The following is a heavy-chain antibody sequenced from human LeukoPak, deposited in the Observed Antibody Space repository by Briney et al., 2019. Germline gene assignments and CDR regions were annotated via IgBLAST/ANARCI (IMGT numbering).Heavy chain of an antibody. J-gene: IGHJ6*04. D-gene: IGHD6-13*01. V-gene: IGHV4-38-2*01. CDR2: IYHSGST. CDR3: ASATSLVYYGMDV. Sequence: SETLSLTCAVSGYSISSGYYWGWIRQPPGKGLEWIGSIYHSGSTYYNPSLKSRVTISVDTSKNQFSLKLSSVTAADTAVYYCASATSLVYYGMDVWGKGITVTVSS. CDR1: GYSISSGYY.